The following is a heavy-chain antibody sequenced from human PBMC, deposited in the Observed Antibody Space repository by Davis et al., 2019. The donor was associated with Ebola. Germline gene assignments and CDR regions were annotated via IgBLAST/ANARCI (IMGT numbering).Heavy chain of an antibody. V-gene: IGHV5-51*01. D-gene: IGHD2-8*01. J-gene: IGHJ4*02. CDR3: ARQGAMANGEGDY. CDR1: GYSFTNYW. Sequence: GESLKISCKGSGYSFTNYWIAWVRQMPGKGPEWMGIIYSGDSDTRYSPSFQGQVTISADKSISTAYLQWSSLKASDTAMYYCARQGAMANGEGDYWGQGTLVTVSS. CDR2: IYSGDSDT.